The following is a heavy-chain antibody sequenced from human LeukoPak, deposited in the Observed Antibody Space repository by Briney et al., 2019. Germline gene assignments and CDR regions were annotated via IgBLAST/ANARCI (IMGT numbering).Heavy chain of an antibody. CDR2: IYYSGST. V-gene: IGHV4-31*03. J-gene: IGHJ4*02. CDR3: ARVRRWELPFFDY. CDR1: GGSISSGGYY. Sequence: PSQTLSLTCTVSGGSISSGGYYWSWIRQHPGKGLEWIGYIYYSGSTYYNPSLKSRVTISVDTSKNQFSLKLSSVIAADTAVYYCARVRRWELPFFDYWGQGTLVTVSS. D-gene: IGHD1-26*01.